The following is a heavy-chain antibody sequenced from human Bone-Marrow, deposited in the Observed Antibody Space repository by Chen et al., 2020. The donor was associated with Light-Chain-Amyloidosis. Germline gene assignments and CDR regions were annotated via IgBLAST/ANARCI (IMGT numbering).Heavy chain of an antibody. Sequence: EEQVVESGGGSVQPGGSLRLVCATSGFSSGSYAMNWVRQVPGKGLEWVSHISATGTTIYYRDSVKGRFTISRDNAKNTLYLQMNSLRPEDTAVYYCAKAGSYRFDSWGQGTLVTVSS. V-gene: IGHV3-48*03. D-gene: IGHD1-26*01. CDR2: ISATGTTI. CDR1: GFSSGSYA. CDR3: AKAGSYRFDS. J-gene: IGHJ4*02.